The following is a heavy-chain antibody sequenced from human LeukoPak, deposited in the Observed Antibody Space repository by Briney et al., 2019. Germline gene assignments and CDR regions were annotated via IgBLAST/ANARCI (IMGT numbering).Heavy chain of an antibody. CDR3: ARGGGVGYYYYYMDV. Sequence: SETLSLTCTVSGGSISSYYWSWIRQPPGKGLEWIGYIYYSGSTNYNPSLKSRVTISVDTSKNQFSLKLGSVTAADTAVYYCARGGGVGYYYYYMDVWGKGTTVTMSS. CDR2: IYYSGST. D-gene: IGHD1-26*01. J-gene: IGHJ6*03. V-gene: IGHV4-59*01. CDR1: GGSISSYY.